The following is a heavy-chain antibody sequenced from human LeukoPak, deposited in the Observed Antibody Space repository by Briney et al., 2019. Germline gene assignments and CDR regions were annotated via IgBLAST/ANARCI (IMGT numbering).Heavy chain of an antibody. CDR2: IYYSGST. D-gene: IGHD3-22*01. Sequence: SETLSLTCTVSGGSISSSSYYWGWIRQPPGKGLEWIGSIYYSGSTYYNPSLKSRVTISVDTSKNQFSLKLSSVTAADTAVYYCANSPGGPMIVVEPLRGAFDIWGQGTMVTVSS. V-gene: IGHV4-39*01. CDR3: ANSPGGPMIVVEPLRGAFDI. J-gene: IGHJ3*02. CDR1: GGSISSSSYY.